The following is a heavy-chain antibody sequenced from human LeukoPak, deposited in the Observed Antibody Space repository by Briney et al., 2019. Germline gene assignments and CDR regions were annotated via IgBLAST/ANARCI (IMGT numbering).Heavy chain of an antibody. J-gene: IGHJ4*02. D-gene: IGHD6-13*01. Sequence: GGSLRLSCAASGFTFTNYWMSWVRQAPGKGLELVANIKQDRSEKYYVDSVKGRFTISRDNAKNSLYLQMNSLRAEDTAVYYCARDSPIAAAGYYFDYWGQGTLVTVSS. CDR3: ARDSPIAAAGYYFDY. V-gene: IGHV3-7*01. CDR2: IKQDRSEK. CDR1: GFTFTNYW.